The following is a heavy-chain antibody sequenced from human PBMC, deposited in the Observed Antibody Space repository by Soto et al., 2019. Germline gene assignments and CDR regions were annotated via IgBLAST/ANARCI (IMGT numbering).Heavy chain of an antibody. CDR3: ARSQGSSTSLEIYYYYYYGMDV. Sequence: QVQLVQSGAEVKKPGSSVKVSCKASGGTFGSYAISWVRQAPGQGLEWMGGIIPIPGTANYAQKFQGRVTIAADASTSTAYMELSSLRSEDTAVYYCARSQGSSTSLEIYYYYYYGMDVWGQGTTVTVSS. V-gene: IGHV1-69*01. CDR1: GGTFGSYA. J-gene: IGHJ6*02. D-gene: IGHD2-2*01. CDR2: IIPIPGTA.